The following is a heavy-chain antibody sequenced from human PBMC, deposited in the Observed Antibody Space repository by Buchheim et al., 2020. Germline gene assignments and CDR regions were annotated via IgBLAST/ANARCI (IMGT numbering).Heavy chain of an antibody. D-gene: IGHD1-26*01. Sequence: QVQLVESGGGVVQPGRSLRLSCAASGFTFSSYGMHWVRQAPGKGLEWVAVISYDGSNKYYADSVQGRFTISRDNSTNTLYLQMNSLRAEDTAVYYCAKCLGVGATNPVDYWGQGTL. CDR3: AKCLGVGATNPVDY. CDR2: ISYDGSNK. J-gene: IGHJ4*02. V-gene: IGHV3-30*18. CDR1: GFTFSSYG.